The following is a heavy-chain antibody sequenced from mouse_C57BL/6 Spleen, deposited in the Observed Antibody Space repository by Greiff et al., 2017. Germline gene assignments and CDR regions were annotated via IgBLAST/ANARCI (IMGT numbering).Heavy chain of an antibody. D-gene: IGHD2-13*01. CDR1: GFSFTSYG. Sequence: VKLMESGPGLVAPSQSLSITCTVSGFSFTSYGVHWVRQPPGKGLEWLVVIWSDGSTNYNSALKSRLSISKDNSKSQVFLKMNSLQTDDTAMYYCAIHVDGDRAMDYWGQGTSVTVSS. V-gene: IGHV2-6-1*01. CDR2: IWSDGST. CDR3: AIHVDGDRAMDY. J-gene: IGHJ4*01.